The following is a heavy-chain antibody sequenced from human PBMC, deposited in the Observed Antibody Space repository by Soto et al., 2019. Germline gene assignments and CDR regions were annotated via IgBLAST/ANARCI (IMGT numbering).Heavy chain of an antibody. CDR2: ISSSSSYI. CDR3: VRVLKSIGWDNDVFDI. J-gene: IGHJ3*02. V-gene: IGHV3-21*01. D-gene: IGHD6-19*01. CDR1: GFTCSSYN. Sequence: TVGSLRLSCAAPGFTCSSYNMNWVRQAPGKGLEWVSSISSSSSYIYYADSVKGRFTISRDNAENTLYLQMNNLRADDTAVYYCVRVLKSIGWDNDVFDIWGQGTMVTVSS.